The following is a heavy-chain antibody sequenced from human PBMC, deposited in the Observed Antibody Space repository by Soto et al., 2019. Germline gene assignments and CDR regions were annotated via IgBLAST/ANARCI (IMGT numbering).Heavy chain of an antibody. CDR1: GGSFSGYY. CDR3: AREEQRYGMDV. V-gene: IGHV4-34*01. D-gene: IGHD6-13*01. Sequence: SETLSLTCAVYGGSFSGYYWSWIRQPPGKGLEWIGEINHSGSTNYNPSLKSRVTISVDASKNQFSLKLSSVTAADTAVYYCAREEQRYGMDVWGQGTTVTVS. CDR2: INHSGST. J-gene: IGHJ6*02.